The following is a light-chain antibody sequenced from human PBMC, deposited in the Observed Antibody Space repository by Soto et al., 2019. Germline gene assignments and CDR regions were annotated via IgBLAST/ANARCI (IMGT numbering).Light chain of an antibody. CDR1: QGISNY. V-gene: IGKV1-27*01. Sequence: EIQMTQYPSSLSASVGDRSTITCLASQGISNYLAWYQQKPGKVPKLLIYAAYTLQSGVPSRFSGSGSGTDFTLTISSLQPEDVATYYCQKYNSAPLTFGGGTQVDIK. J-gene: IGKJ4*01. CDR2: AAY. CDR3: QKYNSAPLT.